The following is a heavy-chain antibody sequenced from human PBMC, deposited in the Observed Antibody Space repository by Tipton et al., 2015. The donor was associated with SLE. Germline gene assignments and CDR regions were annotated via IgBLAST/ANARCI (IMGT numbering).Heavy chain of an antibody. Sequence: TLSLTCTVSGYSISSGYYWGWIRQPPGKGLEWIGEINHSGSTNYNPSLKSRVTISVDTSKNQFSLKLSSVTAADTAVYYCANRVYAVDYWGQGTLVTVSS. V-gene: IGHV4-38-2*02. CDR2: INHSGST. J-gene: IGHJ4*02. CDR3: ANRVYAVDY. D-gene: IGHD5/OR15-5a*01. CDR1: GYSISSGYY.